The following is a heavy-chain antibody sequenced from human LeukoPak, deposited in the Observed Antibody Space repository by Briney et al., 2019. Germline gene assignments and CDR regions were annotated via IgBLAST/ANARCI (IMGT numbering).Heavy chain of an antibody. CDR1: GFTFSSYA. CDR2: ISYDGSNK. Sequence: PRGSLRLSCAASGFTFSSYAMHWVRQAPGKGLEWVAVISYDGSNKYYADSVKGRFTISRDNSKNTLYLQMNSLRAEDTAVYYCARVGGRANDFDYWGQGTLVTVSS. V-gene: IGHV3-30-3*01. CDR3: ARVGGRANDFDY. J-gene: IGHJ4*02.